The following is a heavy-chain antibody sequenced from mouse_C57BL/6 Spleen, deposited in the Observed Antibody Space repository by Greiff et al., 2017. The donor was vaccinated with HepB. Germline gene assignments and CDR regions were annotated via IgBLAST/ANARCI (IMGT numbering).Heavy chain of an antibody. CDR2: INPNNGGT. V-gene: IGHV1-22*01. Sequence: EVQLQQSGPELVKPGASVKMSCKASGYTFTDYNMHWVKQSHGKSLEWIGYINPNNGGTSYNQKFKGKATLTVNKSSSTAYMERRSLTSEDSAVYYCAKVSLRLDYWGQGTSVTVSS. CDR1: GYTFTDYN. D-gene: IGHD2-4*01. CDR3: AKVSLRLDY. J-gene: IGHJ4*01.